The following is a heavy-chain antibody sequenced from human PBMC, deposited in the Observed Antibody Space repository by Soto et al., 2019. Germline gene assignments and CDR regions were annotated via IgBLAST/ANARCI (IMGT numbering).Heavy chain of an antibody. D-gene: IGHD5-12*01. CDR2: IYHSGST. V-gene: IGHV4-30-2*01. J-gene: IGHJ4*02. CDR3: AAGGGLPRHY. CDR1: GGSISSGGYS. Sequence: QLQLQESGSGLVKPSQTLSLTCAVSGGSISSGGYSWSWIRQPPGKGLEWIGYIYHSGSTYYNPSLKSRVTISGDRSKHQFSLRLSSVTAADTAVYYCAAGGGLPRHYWGQGTLVTVSS.